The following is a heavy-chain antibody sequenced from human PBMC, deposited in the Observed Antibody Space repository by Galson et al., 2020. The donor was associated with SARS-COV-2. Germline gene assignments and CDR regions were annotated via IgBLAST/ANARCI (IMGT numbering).Heavy chain of an antibody. Sequence: RASGPTLETPTQPLTLTRNFSGFSLSTSGLCVNWIRQPPGKALEWLARIDWDDDEYYSTSLKTRLTISKDTSKNQVVLTMSNMDPVDTATYYCARIDSSGCRGNYWGQGTLVTVSS. V-gene: IGHV2-70*11. D-gene: IGHD6-19*01. J-gene: IGHJ4*02. CDR1: GFSLSTSGLC. CDR2: IDWDDDE. CDR3: ARIDSSGCRGNY.